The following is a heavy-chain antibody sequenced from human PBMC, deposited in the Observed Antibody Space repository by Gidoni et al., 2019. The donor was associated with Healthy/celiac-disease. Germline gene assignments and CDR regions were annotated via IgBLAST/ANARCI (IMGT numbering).Heavy chain of an antibody. CDR2: IKQAGSEK. CDR3: ARDSLSGSYYA. J-gene: IGHJ3*01. D-gene: IGHD1-26*01. V-gene: IGHV3-7*01. Sequence: SCAASGFTFSSYWMSWVRQAPGKGLEWVANIKQAGSEKYYVDSVKGRFTISRDNAKNSLYLQMNSLRAEDTAVYYCARDSLSGSYYAWGQGTMVTVSS. CDR1: GFTFSSYW.